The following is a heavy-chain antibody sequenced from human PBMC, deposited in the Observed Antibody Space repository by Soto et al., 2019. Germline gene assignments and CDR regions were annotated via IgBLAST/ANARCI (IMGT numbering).Heavy chain of an antibody. CDR1: GYTFPSYD. D-gene: IGHD6-13*01. Sequence: QVQLVQSGAEVKKPGASVKVSCKASGYTFPSYDINCVRQATGQGLEWMGWMNPNSGNRGYAQKFQGRVTMTRNTSMSTAYMELSSLRSEDTAVYYCARERSAGTGWFQPWGQGTLVTVSS. CDR3: ARERSAGTGWFQP. V-gene: IGHV1-8*01. CDR2: MNPNSGNR. J-gene: IGHJ5*02.